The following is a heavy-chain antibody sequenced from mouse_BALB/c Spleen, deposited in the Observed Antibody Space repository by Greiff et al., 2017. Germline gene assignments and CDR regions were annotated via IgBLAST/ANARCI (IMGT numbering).Heavy chain of an antibody. D-gene: IGHD2-4*01. Sequence: EVKVVESGGGLVKPGGSLKLSCAASGFAFSSYDMSWVRQTPEKRLEWVAYISSGGGSTYYPDTVKGRFTISRDNAKNTLYLQMSSLKSEDTAMYYCASPYDYDEAAWFAYWGQGTLVTVSA. V-gene: IGHV5-12-1*01. J-gene: IGHJ3*01. CDR1: GFAFSSYD. CDR2: ISSGGGST. CDR3: ASPYDYDEAAWFAY.